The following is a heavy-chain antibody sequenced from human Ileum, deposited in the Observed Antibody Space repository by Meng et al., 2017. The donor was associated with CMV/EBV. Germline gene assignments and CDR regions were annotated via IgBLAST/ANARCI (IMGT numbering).Heavy chain of an antibody. CDR1: GYTFTSYG. V-gene: IGHV1-18*01. Sequence: ASVKVSCKASGYTFTSYGISWVRQAPGQGLEWMGWISAYNGNTNYAQKLQGRVTMTTDTSTGTAYMELRSLRSDDTAVYYCARGYDFWSGYYTPLTYYYYGMAVWGQGNTV. CDR2: ISAYNGNT. D-gene: IGHD3-3*01. CDR3: ARGYDFWSGYYTPLTYYYYGMAV. J-gene: IGHJ6*02.